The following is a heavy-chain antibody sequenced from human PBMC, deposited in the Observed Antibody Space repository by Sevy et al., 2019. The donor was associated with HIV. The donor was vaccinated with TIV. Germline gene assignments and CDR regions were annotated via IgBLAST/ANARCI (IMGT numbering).Heavy chain of an antibody. CDR1: GCTFTNTW. CDR3: TTGDPYNRYGYMRPYFFDY. V-gene: IGHV3-15*01. CDR2: IKSKTDGGTG. J-gene: IGHJ4*02. Sequence: GGSLRLSCAASGCTFTNTWMSWVRQAPGKGLEWVGRIKSKTDGGTGDYAAPVKGRFSISRDDSKNTLYLQMNSLKTEDTAVYYCTTGDPYNRYGYMRPYFFDYWGQGTLVTVSS. D-gene: IGHD5-18*01.